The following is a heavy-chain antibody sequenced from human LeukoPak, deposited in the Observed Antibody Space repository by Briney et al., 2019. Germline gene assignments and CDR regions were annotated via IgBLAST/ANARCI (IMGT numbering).Heavy chain of an antibody. CDR2: IKGDGTAP. Sequence: GGSLSLFCAASVFTLSSHLMHWVREAQGTGLVWVSSIKGDGTAPNYADSVKGRFTISRDNAKSTLYLQMSSLRVEDTAVYHCVRNFATGDWGQGTLVTVSS. CDR3: VRNFATGD. D-gene: IGHD1-14*01. V-gene: IGHV3-74*01. CDR1: VFTLSSHL. J-gene: IGHJ4*02.